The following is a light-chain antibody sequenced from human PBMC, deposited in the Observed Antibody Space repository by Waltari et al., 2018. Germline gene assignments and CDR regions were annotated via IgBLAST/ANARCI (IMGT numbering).Light chain of an antibody. CDR1: SSTIGTDFV. CDR3: LYYDSSLSGR. CDR2: QDN. V-gene: IGLV1-40*01. J-gene: IGLJ7*01. Sequence: QSVVTQPPSVSGTPGQSGTVSCTGRSSTIGTDFVSWYQHLPGTTPTLIIFQDNPRPSGVSDRFSGSKSGNSASLTITGLQTEDEADYDCLYYDSSLSGRFGGGTRLTVL.